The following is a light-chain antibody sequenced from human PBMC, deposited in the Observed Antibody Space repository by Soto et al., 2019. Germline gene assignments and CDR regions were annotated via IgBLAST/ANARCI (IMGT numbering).Light chain of an antibody. CDR1: SSDVGGYNY. J-gene: IGLJ1*01. CDR2: DVS. CDR3: CSYAGSYTPRYV. V-gene: IGLV2-11*01. Sequence: QSALTQPRSVSGSPGQSVTISCTGTSSDVGGYNYVSWYQQHPGKAPKLMIYDVSKRPSGVPDRFSGSKSGNTASLTISGLQAEDEADYCCCSYAGSYTPRYVFGTGTKVPS.